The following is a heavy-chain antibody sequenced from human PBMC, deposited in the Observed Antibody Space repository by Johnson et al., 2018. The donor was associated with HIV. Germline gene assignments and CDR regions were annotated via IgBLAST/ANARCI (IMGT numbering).Heavy chain of an antibody. D-gene: IGHD3-3*01. CDR3: AKDSEVSGYQPDAFDI. CDR2: ISYDGSNK. Sequence: QVQLVESGGGVVQPERSLRLSCAASGFTFSSYAMHWVRQAPGKGLEWVACISYDGSNKHYAGSVKGRFTISRDNSKNTLYLQMNSLRAEDTAVYYCAKDSEVSGYQPDAFDIWGQGTMVTVSS. CDR1: GFTFSSYA. V-gene: IGHV3-30*04. J-gene: IGHJ3*02.